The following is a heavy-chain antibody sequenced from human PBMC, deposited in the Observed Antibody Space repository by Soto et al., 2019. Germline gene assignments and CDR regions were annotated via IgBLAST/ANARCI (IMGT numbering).Heavy chain of an antibody. CDR3: VRGMNPLF. Sequence: GGSLRLSCAASGFTLRTYTMNWVRQAPGKGLEWVSSISISSSDRYYADSVRGRFTISRDNAKNALYLQMNSLRADDTAVYFCVRGMNPLFGGQGTLVAVSS. CDR1: GFTLRTYT. J-gene: IGHJ4*01. CDR2: ISISSSDR. V-gene: IGHV3-21*06.